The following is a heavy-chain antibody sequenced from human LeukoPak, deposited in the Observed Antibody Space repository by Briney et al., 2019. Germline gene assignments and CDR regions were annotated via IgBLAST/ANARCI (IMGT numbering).Heavy chain of an antibody. CDR3: ARQRCGGSCLFDY. D-gene: IGHD2-15*01. CDR1: GGSISSSSYY. Sequence: SETLSLTCTVSGGSISSSSYYWGWIRQPPGKGLEWIGSIYYSGSTYYNPSLKSRVTISVDTSKNQFSLKLSSVTAADTAVYYCARQRCGGSCLFDYWGQGTLVTVSS. CDR2: IYYSGST. V-gene: IGHV4-39*01. J-gene: IGHJ4*02.